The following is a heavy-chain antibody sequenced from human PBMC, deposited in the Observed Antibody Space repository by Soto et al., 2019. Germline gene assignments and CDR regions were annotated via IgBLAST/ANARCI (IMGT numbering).Heavy chain of an antibody. V-gene: IGHV1-18*01. Sequence: QVQLVQSGDEVKKPGASVKVSCKASGYIFVNYGIAWVRQAPGQGLEWMGWTSPYSGSTHYAGRVQGRLTMTTDTSTSTAYMDLGSLTSDDTAVYYCAMVDNYVTPTPQDVGGQGTTVTVSS. D-gene: IGHD3-16*01. CDR2: TSPYSGST. CDR1: GYIFVNYG. CDR3: AMVDNYVTPTPQDV. J-gene: IGHJ6*02.